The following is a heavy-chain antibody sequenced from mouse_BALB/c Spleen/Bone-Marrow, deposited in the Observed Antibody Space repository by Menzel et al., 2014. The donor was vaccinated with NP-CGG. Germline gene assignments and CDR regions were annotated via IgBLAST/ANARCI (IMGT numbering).Heavy chain of an antibody. CDR1: GFTFTDYY. V-gene: IGHV7-3*02. CDR3: ARYGYDYFDY. J-gene: IGHJ2*01. CDR2: IRNKANGYTT. D-gene: IGHD2-2*01. Sequence: EVQGVESGGGLAQPGGSLRLSCATSGFTFTDYYMSWVRQPPGKALEWLGFIRNKANGYTTEYSASVKGRFTISRDNSQSILYLQMNTLRAEDSATYYCARYGYDYFDYWGQGTTLTVSS.